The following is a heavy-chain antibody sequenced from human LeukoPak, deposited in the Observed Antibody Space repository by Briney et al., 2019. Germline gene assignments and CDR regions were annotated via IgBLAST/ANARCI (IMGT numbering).Heavy chain of an antibody. CDR3: ATDHYYYGMDV. CDR1: GGTFSSYA. V-gene: IGHV1-24*01. Sequence: RASVKVSCKASGGTFSSYAISWVRQAPGKGLEWMGGFDPEDGETIYAQKFQGRVTMTEDTSTDTAYMELSSLRSEDTAVYYCATDHYYYGMDVWGQGTTVTVSS. CDR2: FDPEDGET. J-gene: IGHJ6*02.